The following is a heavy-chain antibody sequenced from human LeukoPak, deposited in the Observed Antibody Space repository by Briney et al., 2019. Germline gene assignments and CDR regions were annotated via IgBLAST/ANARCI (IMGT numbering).Heavy chain of an antibody. CDR1: GFTFNSYA. CDR3: AKGNTASCYSSFDY. V-gene: IGHV3-23*01. Sequence: GGSLRLSCAASGFTFNSYAMNWVRQAPGKGLEWVSGNCGNGGSAYYADSVKGRFTISRDNSKSTLYLQMNGLRAEDTALYYCAKGNTASCYSSFDYWGQGTIVTVSS. J-gene: IGHJ4*02. CDR2: NCGNGGSA. D-gene: IGHD2-15*01.